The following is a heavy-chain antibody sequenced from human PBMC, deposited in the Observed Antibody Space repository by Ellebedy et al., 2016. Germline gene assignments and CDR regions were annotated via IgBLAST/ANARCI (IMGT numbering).Heavy chain of an antibody. CDR2: INPKSGGT. J-gene: IGHJ4*02. CDR1: GYTFTDHY. CDR3: ARRASCGGDCRRGEVDN. V-gene: IGHV1-2*02. D-gene: IGHD2-21*02. Sequence: ASVKVSCXASGYTFTDHYMHWVRQAPGQGLEWMGWINPKSGGTNYAQKFQGRVTMTKDTSITTAYMELSSLRSDDAAVYYCARRASCGGDCRRGEVDNWGQGTLVTVSS.